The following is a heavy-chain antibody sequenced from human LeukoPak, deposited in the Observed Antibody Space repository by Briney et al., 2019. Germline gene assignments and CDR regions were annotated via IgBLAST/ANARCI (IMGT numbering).Heavy chain of an antibody. J-gene: IGHJ6*02. CDR2: IWYDETNK. D-gene: IGHD2-2*01. CDR3: ARDYSTTWSYGMDV. CDR1: GFTFSRYG. Sequence: QPGGSLRLSCAASGFTFSRYGMHWVRQAPGKGLEWVAVIWYDETNKYHADSVKGRFTISRDNSKNTLYLQMNSLRAEDTAVYYCARDYSTTWSYGMDVWGQGTTVTVSS. V-gene: IGHV3-33*01.